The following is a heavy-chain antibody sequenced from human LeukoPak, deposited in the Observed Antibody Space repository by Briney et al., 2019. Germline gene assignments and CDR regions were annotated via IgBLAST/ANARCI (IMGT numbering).Heavy chain of an antibody. V-gene: IGHV3-7*01. J-gene: IGHJ4*02. D-gene: IGHD2-15*01. CDR3: ARGRDIVVVVAANFDY. Sequence: TGGSLRLSCAASGFTFSSYAMSWVRQAPGKGLEWVANIKQDGSEKYYVDSVKGRFTISRDNAKNSLYLQMNSLRAEDTAVYYCARGRDIVVVVAANFDYWGQGTLVTVSS. CDR2: IKQDGSEK. CDR1: GFTFSSYA.